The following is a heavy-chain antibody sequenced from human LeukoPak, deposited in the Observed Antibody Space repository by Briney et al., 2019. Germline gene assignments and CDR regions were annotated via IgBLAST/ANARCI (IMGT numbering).Heavy chain of an antibody. V-gene: IGHV4-38-2*02. CDR1: GYSISSGYY. J-gene: IGHJ4*02. D-gene: IGHD3-16*02. Sequence: SETLSLTCTVSGYSISSGYYWGWIRQPPGKGLERIGSIYHSGSTYYNPSLKSRVTISVDTSKNQFSLKLSSVTAADTAVYYCARDLMITFGGVIVFSEGWGQGTLVTVSS. CDR3: ARDLMITFGGVIVFSEG. CDR2: IYHSGST.